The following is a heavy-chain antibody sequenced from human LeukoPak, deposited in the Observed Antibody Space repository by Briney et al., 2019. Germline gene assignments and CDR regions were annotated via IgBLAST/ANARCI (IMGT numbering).Heavy chain of an antibody. V-gene: IGHV4-39*07. J-gene: IGHJ4*02. Sequence: SETLSLTCSVSGGSIRSTTYYWGWIRQPPGKGLEWIGGIYYSGNTYYSPSLMSRVTISVDTSKNQFSLNLSSVTAADTAVYYCARAPHFFDTSGSRYYFDYWGQGALVTVSS. CDR1: GGSIRSTTYY. CDR2: IYYSGNT. CDR3: ARAPHFFDTSGSRYYFDY. D-gene: IGHD3-22*01.